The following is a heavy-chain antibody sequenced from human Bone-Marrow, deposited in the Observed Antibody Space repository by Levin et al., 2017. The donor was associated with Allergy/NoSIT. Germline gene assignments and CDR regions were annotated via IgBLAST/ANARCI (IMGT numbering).Heavy chain of an antibody. V-gene: IGHV1-24*01. D-gene: IGHD3/OR15-3a*01. CDR2: FDSEDGET. CDR1: GYTLTELS. J-gene: IGHJ4*02. Sequence: ASVKVSCNFSGYTLTELSMHWVRQAPGKGLEWVGGFDSEDGETIYAQKLQGRVLMTEDTSTSTAYIELSGLTYEDTAVYYCAAGGGVCGARYDCWIGFLFWGQGTLLTVS. CDR3: AAGGGVCGARYDCWIGFLF.